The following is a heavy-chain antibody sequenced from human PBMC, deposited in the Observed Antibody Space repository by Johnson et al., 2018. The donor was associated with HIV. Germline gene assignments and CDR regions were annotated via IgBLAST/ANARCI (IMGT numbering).Heavy chain of an antibody. CDR1: GFTFSSYG. CDR2: ISSSGSTI. V-gene: IGHV3-48*04. Sequence: VQLVESGGDLVLPGGSLRLSCAASGFTFSSYGMHWVRQAPGKGLEWVSYISSSGSTIYYADSVKGRFTIPRDNARNSLYLQMNSLRAEDTALYYCARATWSDDAFDIWGQGTMVTVSS. CDR3: ARATWSDDAFDI. J-gene: IGHJ3*02. D-gene: IGHD2-8*01.